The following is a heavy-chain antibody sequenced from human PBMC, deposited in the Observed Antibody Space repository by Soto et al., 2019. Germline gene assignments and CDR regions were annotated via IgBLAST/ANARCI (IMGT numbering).Heavy chain of an antibody. CDR1: GYTFTNYG. CDR2: ISAYNGNT. D-gene: IGHD3-3*01. CDR3: ARVGPGYYDFWSGYYGTYYYGMDV. J-gene: IGHJ6*02. V-gene: IGHV1-18*01. Sequence: ASVKVSCKASGYTFTNYGVSWVRQAPGQGLEWMGWISAYNGNTNYAQKLQGRVTMTTDTSTSTAYMELRSLRSDDTAVYYCARVGPGYYDFWSGYYGTYYYGMDVWGQGTTVTVSS.